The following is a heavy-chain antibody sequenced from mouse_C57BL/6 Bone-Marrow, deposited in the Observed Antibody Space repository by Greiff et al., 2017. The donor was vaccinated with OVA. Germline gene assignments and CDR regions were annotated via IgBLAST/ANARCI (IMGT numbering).Heavy chain of an antibody. CDR3: ASDYGSRYYYAMDY. V-gene: IGHV1-53*01. CDR2: INPSNGGT. D-gene: IGHD1-1*01. CDR1: GYTFTSYW. J-gene: IGHJ4*01. Sequence: QVQLQQSGAELARPGASVKMSCKASGYTFTSYWMHWVKQRPGQGLEWIGNINPSNGGTNYNEKFKSKATLTVDKSSSTAYMQLSSLTSEDSAVYYCASDYGSRYYYAMDYWGQGTSVTVSS.